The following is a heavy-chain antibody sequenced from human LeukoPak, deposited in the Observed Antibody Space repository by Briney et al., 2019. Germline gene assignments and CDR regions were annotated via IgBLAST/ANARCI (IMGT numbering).Heavy chain of an antibody. J-gene: IGHJ5*02. CDR2: IYHSGST. Sequence: SETLSLTCTVSGYSISSGYYWGWIRQPPGKGLEWIGSIYHSGSTYYNPSLKSRVTISVDTSKNQFSLKLSSVTAADTAVYYCASSVGSNWFDPWGQGTLVTVSS. CDR3: ASSVGSNWFDP. V-gene: IGHV4-38-2*02. CDR1: GYSISSGYY.